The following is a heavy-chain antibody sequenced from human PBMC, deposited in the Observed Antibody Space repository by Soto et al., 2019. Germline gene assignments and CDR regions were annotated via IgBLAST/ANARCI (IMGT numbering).Heavy chain of an antibody. CDR2: ISGYNGNT. D-gene: IGHD1-1*01. J-gene: IGHJ4*02. Sequence: QAQLVQSGAEVKKPGASVKVSCKTSGYTFTSYGIIWVRQAPGQGLEWMGWISGYNGNTEYGQKFQGRVTMTTDTSASTAYLELRSLRSDYTAVYYCARDGYTFGSYYFDHWGQGTLVTVSS. CDR1: GYTFTSYG. CDR3: ARDGYTFGSYYFDH. V-gene: IGHV1-18*01.